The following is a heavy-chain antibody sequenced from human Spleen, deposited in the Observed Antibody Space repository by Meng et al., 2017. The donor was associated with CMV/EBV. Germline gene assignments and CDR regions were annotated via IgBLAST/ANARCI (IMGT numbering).Heavy chain of an antibody. J-gene: IGHJ4*02. CDR3: ARDHNWGPDY. Sequence: ASVKVSCKASGYTFTAHYFHWVRQAPGQGLEWMGWIHPHRGDTNYAQQFQGRVTMTRDTSIRAVYMELSSLRSDDTAMYYCARDHNWGPDYWGQGTLVTVSS. D-gene: IGHD7-27*01. V-gene: IGHV1-2*02. CDR1: GYTFTAHY. CDR2: IHPHRGDT.